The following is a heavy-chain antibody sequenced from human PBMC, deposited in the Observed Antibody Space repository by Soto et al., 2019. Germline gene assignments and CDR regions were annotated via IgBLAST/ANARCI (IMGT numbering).Heavy chain of an antibody. Sequence: QVQLQESGPGLVKPSQTLSLTCTVSAGSISSGDYYWSWIRQHPGKGLEWIGHIYYSGSTYYNPPLKSRVTTSVNPSNNQYSLMLSSVTAADTAVYYGASVSDSCCPCYYCCRMDVWALGTTVTVSS. CDR3: ASVSDSCCPCYYCCRMDV. CDR1: AGSISSGDYY. D-gene: IGHD3-22*01. V-gene: IGHV4-31*03. J-gene: IGHJ6*02. CDR2: IYYSGST.